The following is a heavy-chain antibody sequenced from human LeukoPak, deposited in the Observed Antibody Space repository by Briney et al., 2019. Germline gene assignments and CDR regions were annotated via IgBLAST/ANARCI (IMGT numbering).Heavy chain of an antibody. CDR1: GFTVSTND. CDR3: ARDSRRILPSD. D-gene: IGHD2-15*01. CDR2: IYSGGST. V-gene: IGHV3-66*01. J-gene: IGHJ4*02. Sequence: GGSLRLSCAASGFTVSTNDMSWVRQAPGNGLEWVSVIYSGGSTYYADSVKGRFTISRDNSKNTLYLQMNSLRAEDTAVYYCARDSRRILPSDWGQGTLVTVSS.